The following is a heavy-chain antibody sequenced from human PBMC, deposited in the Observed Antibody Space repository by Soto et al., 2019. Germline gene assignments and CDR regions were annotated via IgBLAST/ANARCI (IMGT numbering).Heavy chain of an antibody. CDR1: GYTFTSYA. Sequence: QVQLVQSGAEVKKPGASVKVSCKASGYTFTSYAMHWVRQAPGQRLEWMGWINAGNGNTKYSQKFQGRVTITRDTSASKAYMELSSLRSEDTAVYYCARDAMVRGVIVDYYYYGMDVWGQGTTVTVSS. CDR2: INAGNGNT. CDR3: ARDAMVRGVIVDYYYYGMDV. D-gene: IGHD3-10*01. V-gene: IGHV1-3*01. J-gene: IGHJ6*02.